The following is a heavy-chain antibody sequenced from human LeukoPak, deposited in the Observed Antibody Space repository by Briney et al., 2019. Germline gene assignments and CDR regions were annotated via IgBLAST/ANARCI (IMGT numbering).Heavy chain of an antibody. J-gene: IGHJ5*02. D-gene: IGHD2-8*01. Sequence: GGSLRLSCAASGFTFSSYEMNWVRQAPGKGLVWVSYISSSGSTIYYADSVKGRFTISRDNAKNSLYLQMNSLRAEDTAVYYCARRLLMVYANWFDPWGQGTLVTVSS. CDR1: GFTFSSYE. CDR2: ISSSGSTI. CDR3: ARRLLMVYANWFDP. V-gene: IGHV3-48*03.